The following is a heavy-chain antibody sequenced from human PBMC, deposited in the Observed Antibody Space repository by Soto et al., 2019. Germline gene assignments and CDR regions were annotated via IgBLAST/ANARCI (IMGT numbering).Heavy chain of an antibody. CDR3: ARFGIAFDP. J-gene: IGHJ5*02. Sequence: ASVKVSCKASGYTFTSHGISWVRQAPGQGLEWMGWIRPYNGDTNYAQELQGRVTITRDTSASTAYMELSSLRSEDTAVYYCARFGIAFDPWGQGTLVTVSS. CDR1: GYTFTSHG. V-gene: IGHV1-18*04. CDR2: IRPYNGDT. D-gene: IGHD3-16*01.